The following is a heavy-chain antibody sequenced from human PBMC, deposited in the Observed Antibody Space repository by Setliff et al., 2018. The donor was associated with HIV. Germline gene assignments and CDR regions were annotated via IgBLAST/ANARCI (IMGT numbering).Heavy chain of an antibody. CDR3: ARDYRTTDILSSGYMDV. CDR1: GYTFTGYY. CDR2: INPNIGST. J-gene: IGHJ6*03. Sequence: ASVKVSCKASGYTFTGYYIHWVRQAPGQGLQWMGRINPNIGSTNYAQNFQGRATMIRDTSVNTAFMELSNLRSDDTAVYYCARDYRTTDILSSGYMDVWGKGTTVTVSS. V-gene: IGHV1-2*06. D-gene: IGHD3-9*01.